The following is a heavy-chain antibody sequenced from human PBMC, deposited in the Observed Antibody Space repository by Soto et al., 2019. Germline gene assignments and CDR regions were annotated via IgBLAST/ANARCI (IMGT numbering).Heavy chain of an antibody. J-gene: IGHJ4*02. CDR2: INSEGSAG. CDR1: GLTFGTHW. D-gene: IGHD2-15*01. V-gene: IGHV3-74*03. Sequence: PGGSLRLSWTAVGLTFGTHWMRRVRQAPGKGWVWVSGINSEGSAGMYVNSVKGRFTISRDNAKNTLYRHMKSLRAEVTAVDYGVRDMQWWRFDSWGQGNRVAVCS. CDR3: VRDMQWWRFDS.